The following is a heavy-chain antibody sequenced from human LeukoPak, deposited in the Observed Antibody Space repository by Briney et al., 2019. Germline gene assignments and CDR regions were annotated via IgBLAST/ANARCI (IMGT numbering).Heavy chain of an antibody. CDR3: AKDPNSGSFADY. CDR2: ISYDGSNK. J-gene: IGHJ4*02. Sequence: TGRSLRLSCAASGFTFSSYGMHWVRQAPGKGLEWVAVISYDGSNKYYADSVKGRFTISRDNSKNTLYLQMNSLRAEDTAVYYCAKDPNSGSFADYWGQGTLVTVSS. V-gene: IGHV3-30*18. D-gene: IGHD1-26*01. CDR1: GFTFSSYG.